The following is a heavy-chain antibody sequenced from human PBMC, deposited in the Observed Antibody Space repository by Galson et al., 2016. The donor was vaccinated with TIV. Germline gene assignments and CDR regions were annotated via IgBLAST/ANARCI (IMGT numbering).Heavy chain of an antibody. Sequence: SLRLSCAASGFSFSLSSMNWVRQAPGRGLEWVSSISSGSSYIYYADSVKGRFTISRDNAKNSLYLQMNSLRAEDTAMYYCARTYYYDSSAYSFDAFDVWGQGTMVTVSS. J-gene: IGHJ3*01. CDR1: GFSFSLSS. V-gene: IGHV3-21*01. D-gene: IGHD3-22*01. CDR2: ISSGSSYI. CDR3: ARTYYYDSSAYSFDAFDV.